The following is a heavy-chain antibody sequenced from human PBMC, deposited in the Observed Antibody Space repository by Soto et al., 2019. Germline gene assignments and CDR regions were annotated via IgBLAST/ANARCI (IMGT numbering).Heavy chain of an antibody. CDR1: GGSISSGGYY. D-gene: IGHD2-15*01. J-gene: IGHJ5*02. V-gene: IGHV4-31*03. CDR3: ARVYVVVLSATLFRSWFDP. CDR2: IYYSGST. Sequence: QVQLQESGPGLVKPSQTLSLTCTVSGGSISSGGYYWSWIRQHPGKGLEWIGYIYYSGSTYYNPSLNSRVTISVDTSKNQFSLKLSSVTAADTAVYYCARVYVVVLSATLFRSWFDPCGQGTLVTVSS.